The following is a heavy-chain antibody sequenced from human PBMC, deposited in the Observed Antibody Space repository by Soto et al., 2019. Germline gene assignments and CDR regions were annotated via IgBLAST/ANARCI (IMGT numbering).Heavy chain of an antibody. CDR3: ARVGYCSSTPCWPIGYFEY. CDR2: IFSSGST. V-gene: IGHV4-59*01. CDR1: GDSISSFY. J-gene: IGHJ4*02. D-gene: IGHD2-2*01. Sequence: QVQLQESGPGLVKPSETLSLTCTVFGDSISSFYWTWIRQPPGKGLEWVGYIFSSGSTNYNPSLKRRVTISVDTSENQFSLKQTSVPAADTAVHYCARVGYCSSTPCWPIGYFEYWGQGTLVTVSS.